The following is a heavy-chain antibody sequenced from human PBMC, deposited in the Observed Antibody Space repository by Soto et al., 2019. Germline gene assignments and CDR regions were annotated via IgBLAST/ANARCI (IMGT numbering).Heavy chain of an antibody. CDR2: IYWNDDK. CDR3: AHRPSCWYLFDY. J-gene: IGHJ4*02. CDR1: GFSRSNSGLG. D-gene: IGHD6-19*01. V-gene: IGHV2-5*01. Sequence: QITLKESGPTLVRPTQTLTLTCTFSGFSRSNSGLGVGWIRQPPVKALEWLALIYWNDDKRYSPSLKARLTIPTETSNHHVVLTLTNMDSVDTATYYSAHRPSCWYLFDYCGQGSLVTVSS.